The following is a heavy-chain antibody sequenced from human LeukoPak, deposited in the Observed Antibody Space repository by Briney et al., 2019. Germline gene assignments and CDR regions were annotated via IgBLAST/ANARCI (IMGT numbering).Heavy chain of an antibody. CDR1: GYSISSGYF. J-gene: IGHJ2*01. V-gene: IGHV4-38-2*02. D-gene: IGHD1-26*01. CDR3: ARKGREDWYFDL. Sequence: SETLSLTCTVSGYSISSGYFWGWIRQPPEKGLEWIGSLYHSGITYDNPSLKSRVTISMDTSKNQFSLKLNSVTAADTAVYYCARKGREDWYFDLWGRGTLVTVSS. CDR2: LYHSGIT.